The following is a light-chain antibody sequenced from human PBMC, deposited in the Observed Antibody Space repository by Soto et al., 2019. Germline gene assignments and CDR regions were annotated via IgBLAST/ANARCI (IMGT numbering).Light chain of an antibody. CDR1: SSDVGGYNY. Sequence: QSALTQPASVSGSPGQSITISCTGTSSDVGGYNYVSWYQQHPGTAPKFMIYDVSNRPSGVSNRFSGPKSGNTASLTISGLQAEDEADYYCSSYTTSNTRQIVFGTGTKLTVL. CDR2: DVS. V-gene: IGLV2-14*01. J-gene: IGLJ1*01. CDR3: SSYTTSNTRQIV.